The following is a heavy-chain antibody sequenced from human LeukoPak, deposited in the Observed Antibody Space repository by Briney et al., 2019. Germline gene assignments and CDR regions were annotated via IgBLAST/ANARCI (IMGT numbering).Heavy chain of an antibody. CDR2: IYWNDDK. J-gene: IGHJ4*02. CDR3: ARRLLRGEFDY. D-gene: IGHD2-15*01. CDR1: GFSLSTSGVG. V-gene: IGHV2-5*01. Sequence: SGPTLVKPTQTLTLTCTFSGFSLSTSGVGVGCIRQPPGKALEWLALIYWNDDKRYSPSLKNRLTITKDTSKNQVVLTMINMDPVDTATYYCARRLLRGEFDYWGQGTLVTVSS.